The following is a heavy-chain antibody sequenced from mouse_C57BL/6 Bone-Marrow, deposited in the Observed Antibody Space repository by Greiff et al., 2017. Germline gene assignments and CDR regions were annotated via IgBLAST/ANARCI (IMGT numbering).Heavy chain of an antibody. V-gene: IGHV5-9-1*02. Sequence: EVQGVESGEGLVKPGGSLKLSCAASGFTFSSYAMSWVRQTPEKRLEWVAYISSGGDYIYYADTVKGRFTISRDNARNTLYLQMSSLKSEDTAMYYCTRDARTTARGRFAYWGQGTLVTVSA. CDR3: TRDARTTARGRFAY. CDR2: ISSGGDYI. D-gene: IGHD1-2*01. CDR1: GFTFSSYA. J-gene: IGHJ3*01.